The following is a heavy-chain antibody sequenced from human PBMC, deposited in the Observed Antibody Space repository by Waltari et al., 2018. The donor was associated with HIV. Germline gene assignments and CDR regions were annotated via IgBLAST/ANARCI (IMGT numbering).Heavy chain of an antibody. J-gene: IGHJ4*02. CDR3: ARGSRLGELSPSAY. CDR2: INHRRSF. D-gene: IGHD3-16*02. Sequence: HVQLQQWGAGLLKPPETLSLTSAVYCKSFSGYSWTWIRQSPGKGLEWIGEINHRRSFNYGPSFKSRVTMSVDTSKNQFSLKMRPVTAADTAVYYCARGSRLGELSPSAYWGQGALITVAS. V-gene: IGHV4-34*02. CDR1: CKSFSGYS.